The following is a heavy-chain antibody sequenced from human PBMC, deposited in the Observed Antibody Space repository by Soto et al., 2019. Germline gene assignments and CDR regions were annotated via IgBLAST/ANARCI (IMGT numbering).Heavy chain of an antibody. CDR1: GFTFSSYW. D-gene: IGHD3-3*01. CDR3: ARVYYDFWSGYYSHAFDI. CDR2: IKQDGSEK. V-gene: IGHV3-7*01. Sequence: GGSLRLSCAASGFTFSSYWMSWVRQAPGKGLEWVANIKQDGSEKYYVDSVKGRFTISRDNAKNSLYLQMNSLRAEDTAVYYCARVYYDFWSGYYSHAFDIWGQGTMVTVSS. J-gene: IGHJ3*02.